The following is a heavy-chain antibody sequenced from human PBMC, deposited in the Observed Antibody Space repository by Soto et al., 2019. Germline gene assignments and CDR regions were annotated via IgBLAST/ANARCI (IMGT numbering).Heavy chain of an antibody. V-gene: IGHV4-31*03. D-gene: IGHD6-19*01. CDR2: IYYSGST. J-gene: IGHJ4*02. CDR3: AREEQWLVGFDY. Sequence: QVQLQESGPGLVKPSQTLSLTCTVSGGSISSGGYYWSWIRQHPGKGLEWIGYIYYSGSTYYNPSLKSRVTLSVDTSKTQFSLKLSSVTAADTAVYYCAREEQWLVGFDYWGQGTLVTVSS. CDR1: GGSISSGGYY.